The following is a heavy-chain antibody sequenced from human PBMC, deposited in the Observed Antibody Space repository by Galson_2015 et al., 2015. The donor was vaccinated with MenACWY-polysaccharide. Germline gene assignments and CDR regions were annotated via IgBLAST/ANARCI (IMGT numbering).Heavy chain of an antibody. CDR2: ISSSSSYI. D-gene: IGHD4-17*01. J-gene: IGHJ4*02. V-gene: IGHV3-21*01. Sequence: SLRLSCAASGFTFSSYSMNWVCQAPGKGLEWVSSISSSSSYIYYADSVKGRFTISRDNAKNSLYLQMNSLRAEDTAVYYCARTGDDYGDYFFFWGQGTLVTVSS. CDR3: ARTGDDYGDYFFF. CDR1: GFTFSSYS.